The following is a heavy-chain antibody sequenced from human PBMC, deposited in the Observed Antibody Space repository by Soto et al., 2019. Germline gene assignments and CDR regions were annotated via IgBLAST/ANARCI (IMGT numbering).Heavy chain of an antibody. V-gene: IGHV4-34*01. D-gene: IGHD2-21*01. CDR2: INHLGSI. CDR3: ARGGISHWAYFYYMDV. J-gene: IGHJ6*03. Sequence: KPSETLSLTCFVSGESLSDYFWSWIRQPPGMALEWIGEINHLGSINYNPSLKSRVTMSVDTSKNQFSLTLNSVTAADTATYYCARGGISHWAYFYYMDVWDRGTTVTVSS. CDR1: GESLSDYF.